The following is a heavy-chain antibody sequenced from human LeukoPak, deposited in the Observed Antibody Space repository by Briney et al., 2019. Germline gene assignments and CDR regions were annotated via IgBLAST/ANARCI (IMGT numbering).Heavy chain of an antibody. CDR3: AKSARSYYYMDV. Sequence: GGSLRLSCAASGFTFDDYAMHWVRQAPGKGLEWVSGISWNSGSIGYADSVKGRFTISRDNAKNSLYLQMNSLRAEDTALYYCAKSARSYYYMDVWGKGTTVTVSS. CDR1: GFTFDDYA. J-gene: IGHJ6*03. CDR2: ISWNSGSI. V-gene: IGHV3-9*01.